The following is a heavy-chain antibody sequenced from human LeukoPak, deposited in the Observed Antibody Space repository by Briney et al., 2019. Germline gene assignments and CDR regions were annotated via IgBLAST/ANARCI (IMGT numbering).Heavy chain of an antibody. CDR2: FDPGDGET. CDR3: ATSIYSGSYRRGAFDI. D-gene: IGHD1-26*01. Sequence: ASVKVSCKVSGYTLTELSMHWVRQAPGKGLEWMGGFDPGDGETIYAQKFQGRVTMTEDTSTDTAYMELSSLRSEDTAVYYCATSIYSGSYRRGAFDIWGQGTMVTVSS. J-gene: IGHJ3*02. CDR1: GYTLTELS. V-gene: IGHV1-24*01.